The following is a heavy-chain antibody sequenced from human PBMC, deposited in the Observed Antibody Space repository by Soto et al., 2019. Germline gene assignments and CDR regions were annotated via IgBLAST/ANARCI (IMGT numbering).Heavy chain of an antibody. CDR3: AKDRYCSGGSCYSEWAFDI. CDR2: ISGSGGST. D-gene: IGHD2-15*01. V-gene: IGHV3-23*01. J-gene: IGHJ3*02. CDR1: GFTFSNYA. Sequence: EVQLLESGGGWVQPGGSLRLSCAASGFTFSNYAMSWVRQAPGKGLEWVSAISGSGGSTYYADSVKGRCTISRDNSKNTLFLQMNSLRAEDTAVYYCAKDRYCSGGSCYSEWAFDIWGQGTMVTVSS.